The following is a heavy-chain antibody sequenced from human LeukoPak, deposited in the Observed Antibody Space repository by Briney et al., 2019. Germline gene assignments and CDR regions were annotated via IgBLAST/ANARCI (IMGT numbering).Heavy chain of an antibody. CDR2: VSPDSGDT. D-gene: IGHD6-19*01. CDR1: GYTFTNND. Sequence: ASVKVSCKASGYTFTNNDINWVRQATGQGIEWMGWVSPDSGDTGYAPNLRGRVTMTTDTSINTAYMELTSLTSEDTAIYYCTRGRAAGDWGQGTLVTVSS. J-gene: IGHJ4*02. CDR3: TRGRAAGD. V-gene: IGHV1-8*01.